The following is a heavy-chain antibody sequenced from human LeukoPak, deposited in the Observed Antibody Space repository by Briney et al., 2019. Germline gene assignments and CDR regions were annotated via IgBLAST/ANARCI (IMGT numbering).Heavy chain of an antibody. CDR1: GFTVSSNY. Sequence: GGSLRLSCAASGFTVSSNYMSWVRQAPGKGLEWVSVIYSGGSTYYADSVKGRFTISRHNPKNTLYLQMNSLRAEDTAVYYCARTYYYDSSGHWAYYFDYWGQGTLVTVSS. V-gene: IGHV3-53*04. D-gene: IGHD3-22*01. J-gene: IGHJ4*02. CDR3: ARTYYYDSSGHWAYYFDY. CDR2: IYSGGST.